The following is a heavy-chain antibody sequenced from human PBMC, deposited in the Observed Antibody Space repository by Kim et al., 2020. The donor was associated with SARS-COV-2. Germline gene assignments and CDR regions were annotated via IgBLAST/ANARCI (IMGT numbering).Heavy chain of an antibody. CDR3: AREERISFSN. J-gene: IGHJ4*02. V-gene: IGHV1-2*02. CDR2: GET. D-gene: IGHD1-1*01. Sequence: GETNYVGNFQGRVTMTRDTSTSTVYMDLYRLTSDDTAVYYCAREERISFSNWGRGTLVTVSS.